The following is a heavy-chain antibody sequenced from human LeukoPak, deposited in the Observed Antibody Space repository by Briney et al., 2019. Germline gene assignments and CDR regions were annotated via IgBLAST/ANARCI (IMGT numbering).Heavy chain of an antibody. J-gene: IGHJ4*02. CDR1: GFTFRTSG. V-gene: IGHV3-30*02. CDR3: ASYGSGSYYREFDY. D-gene: IGHD3-10*01. CDR2: IRYDGSNK. Sequence: GGSLRLSCAASGFTFRTSGMNWVRQAPGKGLEWVAFIRYDGSNKYYADSVKGRFTISRDNSKNTLYLQMNSLRAEDTAVYYCASYGSGSYYREFDYWGQGTLVTVSS.